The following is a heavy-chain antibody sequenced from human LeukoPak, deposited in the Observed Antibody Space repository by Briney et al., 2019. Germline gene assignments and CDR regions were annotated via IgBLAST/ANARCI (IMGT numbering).Heavy chain of an antibody. V-gene: IGHV3-23*01. CDR3: ARSLRVAVAASY. CDR1: GFTFSSYA. Sequence: QAGGSLRLSCAASGFTFSSYAMSWVRQAPGKGLEWVSGISWNSGSIGYADSVKGRFTISRDNAKNLLYLQMNSLTAEDTAIYYCARSLRVAVAASYWGQGTLVTVSS. J-gene: IGHJ4*02. D-gene: IGHD6-19*01. CDR2: ISWNSGSI.